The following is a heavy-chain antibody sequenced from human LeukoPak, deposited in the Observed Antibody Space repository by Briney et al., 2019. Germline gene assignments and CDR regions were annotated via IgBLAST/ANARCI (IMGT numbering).Heavy chain of an antibody. D-gene: IGHD6-19*01. CDR3: AKGEQWLVLGDYYMDV. Sequence: GGSLRLSCAASGFTFSNYGMSWVRQAPGKGLEWVSVISGSGGSTYYADSVKGRFTISRDNSKNTLYLQMNSLRAEDTAVYYCAKGEQWLVLGDYYMDVWGKGTTVTISS. V-gene: IGHV3-23*01. CDR1: GFTFSNYG. CDR2: ISGSGGST. J-gene: IGHJ6*03.